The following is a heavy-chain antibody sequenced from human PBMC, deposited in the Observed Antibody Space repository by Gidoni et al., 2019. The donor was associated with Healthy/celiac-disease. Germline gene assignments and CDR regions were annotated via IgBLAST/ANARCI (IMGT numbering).Heavy chain of an antibody. CDR1: RSTFSSYA. CDR2: ISPIFGTA. Sequence: QVKLVQSGAEVKKPGSSVKISCKASRSTFSSYAISWVRQAPGQGLEWMGGISPIFGTANYAQKFQGRVTITADESTSTAYMELSSLRSEDTAVYYCARDSNSLYCSSTSCYREGWFDPWGQGTLVTVSS. J-gene: IGHJ5*02. CDR3: ARDSNSLYCSSTSCYREGWFDP. V-gene: IGHV1-69*01. D-gene: IGHD2-2*01.